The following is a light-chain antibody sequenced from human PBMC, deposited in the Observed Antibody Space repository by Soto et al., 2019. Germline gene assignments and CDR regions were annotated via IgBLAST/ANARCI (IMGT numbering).Light chain of an antibody. CDR3: CSYAGSNVL. Sequence: QSALTQPASVSGSPGQSITISCTGTSSDIGSYKLVSWYQQHPGKAPKLIIFEGIKRPLGVSTRFSGSKSGDTASLTISALQAEDADTYYFCSYAGSNVLFGGGTKVTVL. CDR2: EGI. V-gene: IGLV2-23*01. J-gene: IGLJ2*01. CDR1: SSDIGSYKL.